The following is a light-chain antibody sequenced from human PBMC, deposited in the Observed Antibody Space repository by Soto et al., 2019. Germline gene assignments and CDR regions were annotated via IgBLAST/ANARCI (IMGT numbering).Light chain of an antibody. CDR1: QSISSY. CDR3: QQSYSTPLT. V-gene: IGKV1-39*01. Sequence: DIQMTQSPSSLSASVGDRVTITCRASQSISSYFNWYQQKPGKAPKLGFYAPSSLQTGVPSRFRGSGSGTDFTLTISSLQPEEFSTYYCQQSYSTPLTFGGGTKVEIK. J-gene: IGKJ4*01. CDR2: APS.